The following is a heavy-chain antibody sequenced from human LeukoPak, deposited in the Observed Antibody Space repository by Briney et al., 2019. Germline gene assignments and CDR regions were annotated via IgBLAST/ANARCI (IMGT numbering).Heavy chain of an antibody. D-gene: IGHD3-16*02. V-gene: IGHV3-43*02. CDR2: MSGDGGST. Sequence: SGGSLRLSCAASGFSFDDYAMHWVRQAPGKGLEWVSLMSGDGGSTYYADSVEGRFTISRDNSKNSLYLQMNSLRTEDTALYYCAKDHRSYVWGSYRYTALFDYWGQGTLVTVSS. J-gene: IGHJ4*02. CDR1: GFSFDDYA. CDR3: AKDHRSYVWGSYRYTALFDY.